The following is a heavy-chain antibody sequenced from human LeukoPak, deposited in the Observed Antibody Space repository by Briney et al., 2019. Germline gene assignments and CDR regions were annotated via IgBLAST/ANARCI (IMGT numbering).Heavy chain of an antibody. Sequence: GGSLRLSGAASGSTFDDYAMHWVRQAPGKGLEWVSPISGDGGSTYYADSVKGRFTISRDNSKNSLYLQMNSLRTEDTALYYCAKAGAIYFDWLYYFDYWGQGTLVTVSS. D-gene: IGHD3-9*01. CDR3: AKAGAIYFDWLYYFDY. V-gene: IGHV3-43*02. CDR2: ISGDGGST. CDR1: GSTFDDYA. J-gene: IGHJ4*02.